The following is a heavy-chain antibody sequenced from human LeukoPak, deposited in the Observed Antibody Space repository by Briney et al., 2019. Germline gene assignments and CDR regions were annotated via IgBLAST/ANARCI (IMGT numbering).Heavy chain of an antibody. Sequence: SETLSLTCTVSGGSISSSSHYWGWVRQPPGKGLEWIGNIYYSGSTYYNPSLKSRVTISVDTSKNQFSLKLSSVTAADTAVYYCARLKDIGVLPGTPYFDYWGQGTLVTVSS. V-gene: IGHV4-39*01. CDR2: IYYSGST. CDR3: ARLKDIGVLPGTPYFDY. CDR1: GGSISSSSHY. J-gene: IGHJ4*02. D-gene: IGHD2-2*01.